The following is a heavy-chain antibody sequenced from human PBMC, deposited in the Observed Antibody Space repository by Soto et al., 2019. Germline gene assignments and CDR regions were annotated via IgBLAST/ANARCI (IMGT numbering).Heavy chain of an antibody. D-gene: IGHD3-10*01. CDR2: FYYSGST. J-gene: IGHJ4*02. CDR3: ARESWFGELYTSGYYFDY. CDR1: GGSISSSSYY. Sequence: KPSETLSLTCTVSGGSISSSSYYWGWIRQPPGKGLEWIGTFYYSGSTYYNPSLKSRVTISVDKSKNQFSLKLSSVTAADTAVYYCARESWFGELYTSGYYFDYWGQGTLVTVSS. V-gene: IGHV4-39*07.